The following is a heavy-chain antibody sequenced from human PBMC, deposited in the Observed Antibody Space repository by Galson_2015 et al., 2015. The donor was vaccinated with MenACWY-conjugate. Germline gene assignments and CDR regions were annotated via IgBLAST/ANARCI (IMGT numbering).Heavy chain of an antibody. CDR2: ISGSGGST. Sequence: SLRLSCAASGFTFSSYAMSWVRQAPGKGLEWVSAISGSGGSTYYADSVKGRFTISRDNSKNTLYLQMNSLRAEDTAVYYCAKCFLVVNTEFDYWGQGTLVTVSS. CDR3: AKCFLVVNTEFDY. CDR1: GFTFSSYA. J-gene: IGHJ4*02. D-gene: IGHD2-2*01. V-gene: IGHV3-23*01.